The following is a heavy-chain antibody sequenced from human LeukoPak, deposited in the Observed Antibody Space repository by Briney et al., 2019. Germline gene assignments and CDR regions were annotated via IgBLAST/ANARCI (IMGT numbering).Heavy chain of an antibody. J-gene: IGHJ4*02. V-gene: IGHV4-39*01. D-gene: IGHD2-2*01. Sequence: SGALSLTCAVSGGSISSSSYYWGWIRQPPGKGLEWIGSIYYSGSTYYNPSLKSRVTISVDTSKNQFSLKLSSVTAADTAVYYCARQGVVVPAAKSFDYWGQGTLVTVSS. CDR2: IYYSGST. CDR3: ARQGVVVPAAKSFDY. CDR1: GGSISSSSYY.